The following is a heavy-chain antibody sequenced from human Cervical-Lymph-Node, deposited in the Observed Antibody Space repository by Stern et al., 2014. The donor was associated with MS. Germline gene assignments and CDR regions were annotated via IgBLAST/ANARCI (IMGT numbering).Heavy chain of an antibody. CDR2: IYHSGGT. V-gene: IGHV4-4*02. CDR1: GGSISSSNW. D-gene: IGHD3-22*01. Sequence: QVQLQESGPGLVKPSGTLSLTCAVSGGSISSSNWWSWVRQPPGKGLEWXGEIYHSGGTNYNPSLKSRVTISVDKSKNQFSLKLSSVTAADTAVYYCARGFVAVVITGLYYYYYGMDVWGQGTTVTVSS. CDR3: ARGFVAVVITGLYYYYYGMDV. J-gene: IGHJ6*02.